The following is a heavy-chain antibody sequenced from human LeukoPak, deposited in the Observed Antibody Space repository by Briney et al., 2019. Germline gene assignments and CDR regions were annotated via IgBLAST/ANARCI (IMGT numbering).Heavy chain of an antibody. CDR3: ARDPGNLVRKSWYGVGGPCGD. CDR1: GYTFTSYA. Sequence: ASVKVSCKASGYTFTSYAMNWVRQAPGQGLEWMGWINTNTGNPTYAQGFTGRFVFSLDTSVSTAYLQISSLKAEDTAVYYCARDPGNLVRKSWYGVGGPCGDWGQGPLVTVSS. V-gene: IGHV7-4-1*02. J-gene: IGHJ4*02. CDR2: INTNTGNP. D-gene: IGHD6-13*01.